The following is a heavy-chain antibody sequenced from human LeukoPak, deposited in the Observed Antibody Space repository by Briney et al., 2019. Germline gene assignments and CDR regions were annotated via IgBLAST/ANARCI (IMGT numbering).Heavy chain of an antibody. CDR3: AKDQQAIFDC. CDR2: ISGSGGST. D-gene: IGHD2-2*01. CDR1: GFTLSSYA. V-gene: IGHV3-23*01. Sequence: GGSLRLSCAASGFTLSSYAMSWVRQAPGKGLEWVSAISGSGGSTYYADSVKGRFTISRDNSKNTLYLQVNSLRAEDTAVYYCAKDQQAIFDCWGQGTLVTVSS. J-gene: IGHJ4*02.